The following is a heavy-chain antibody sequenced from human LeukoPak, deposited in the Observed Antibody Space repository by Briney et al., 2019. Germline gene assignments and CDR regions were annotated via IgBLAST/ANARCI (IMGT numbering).Heavy chain of an antibody. V-gene: IGHV3-30-3*01. CDR2: ISYDGSNK. CDR3: AKDQSDYPYYYYGMDV. Sequence: GGSLRLSCAASGFTFSSYAMHWVRQAPGKGLEWVAVISYDGSNKYYADSVKGRFTISRDNSKNTLYLQMNSLRAEDTAVYYCAKDQSDYPYYYYGMDVWGQGTTVTVSS. D-gene: IGHD1-26*01. CDR1: GFTFSSYA. J-gene: IGHJ6*02.